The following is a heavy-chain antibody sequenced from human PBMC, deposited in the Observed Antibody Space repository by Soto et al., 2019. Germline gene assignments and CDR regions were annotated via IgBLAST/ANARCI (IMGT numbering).Heavy chain of an antibody. V-gene: IGHV1-18*01. CDR3: ATRSPAFDY. J-gene: IGHJ4*02. CDR1: GFTFTSSA. Sequence: GASVKVSCKASGFTFTSSAMQWVRQARGQGLEWMGWIAIDKGKTNYAQKFQGRVTMTTDTPTSTAYMELRSLSSDDTAVYYCATRSPAFDYWGQGTLVTVSS. CDR2: IAIDKGKT.